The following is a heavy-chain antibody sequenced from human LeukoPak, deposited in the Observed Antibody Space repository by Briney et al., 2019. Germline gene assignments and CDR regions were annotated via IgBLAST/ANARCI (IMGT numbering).Heavy chain of an antibody. CDR3: AKDLEDIVVVGYFQH. Sequence: PGGSLRLSCAASGFTFSSYAMSWVRQAPGKGLEWVSAIGGSGGATYYADPVKGRFTISRDNSKNTLYLQMNSLRAEDTAVYYCAKDLEDIVVVGYFQHWGQGTLVTVSP. V-gene: IGHV3-23*01. CDR2: IGGSGGAT. CDR1: GFTFSSYA. D-gene: IGHD2-2*01. J-gene: IGHJ1*01.